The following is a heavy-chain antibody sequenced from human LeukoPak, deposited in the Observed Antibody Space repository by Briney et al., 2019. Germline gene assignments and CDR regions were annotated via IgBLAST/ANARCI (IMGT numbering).Heavy chain of an antibody. D-gene: IGHD3-16*02. CDR2: INHSGST. CDR1: GGSFSGYY. CDR3: ARLQKRLNVWGSYRPKYYFDY. Sequence: NPSETLSLTCAVYGGSFSGYYWSWIRQPPGKGLEWIGEINHSGSTNYNPSLKSRVTISVDTSKNQFSLKLSSVTAADTAVYYCARLQKRLNVWGSYRPKYYFDYWGQGTLVTVSS. V-gene: IGHV4-34*01. J-gene: IGHJ4*02.